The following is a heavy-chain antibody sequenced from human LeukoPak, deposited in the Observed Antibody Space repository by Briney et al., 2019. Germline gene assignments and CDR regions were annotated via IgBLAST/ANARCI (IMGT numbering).Heavy chain of an antibody. CDR1: GFTFSSFG. V-gene: IGHV3-23*01. D-gene: IGHD3-22*01. CDR3: AKDLTSHSSGYRDAFDI. J-gene: IGHJ3*02. CDR2: ISGSGGST. Sequence: GGTLRLSCAASGFTFSSFGMSWVRQAPGKGLEWVSAISGSGGSTFYADSVKGRFTISRDNSKNTLYLQMNSLRAEDTAVYYCAKDLTSHSSGYRDAFDIWGQGTMVTVSP.